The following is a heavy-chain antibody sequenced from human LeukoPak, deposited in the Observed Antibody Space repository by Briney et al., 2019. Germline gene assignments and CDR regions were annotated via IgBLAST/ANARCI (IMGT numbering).Heavy chain of an antibody. Sequence: ASVKVSCKASGYTFTSNYIHWVRQAPGQGLEWMGMIYPRDGSTSYAQKFQGRVTVTRDTSTSTVHMELSGLRSEDTAVYYCARGIWSARTVDYYLDSWGQGTLVTVSS. CDR3: ARGIWSARTVDYYLDS. V-gene: IGHV1-46*01. J-gene: IGHJ4*02. CDR2: IYPRDGST. CDR1: GYTFTSNY. D-gene: IGHD2-21*01.